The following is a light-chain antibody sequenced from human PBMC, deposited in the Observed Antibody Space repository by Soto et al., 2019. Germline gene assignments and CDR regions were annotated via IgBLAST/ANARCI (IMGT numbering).Light chain of an antibody. Sequence: DIPMTQSPSTLSASVGDRVTITCRASQSISHWLAWYQQKAGKAPKLLIYDASFLESGVPSRFSGSGSGTEFTLTISSLQPDDFATYYCQQYNSYSTFGQGTKVEIK. V-gene: IGKV1-5*01. J-gene: IGKJ1*01. CDR3: QQYNSYST. CDR2: DAS. CDR1: QSISHW.